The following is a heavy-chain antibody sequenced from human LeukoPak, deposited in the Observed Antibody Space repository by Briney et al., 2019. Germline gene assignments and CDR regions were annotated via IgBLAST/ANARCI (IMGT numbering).Heavy chain of an antibody. CDR2: IYYSGDT. D-gene: IGHD3-10*01. V-gene: IGHV4-59*01. CDR1: GGSISSYY. Sequence: PSETLSLTCTVSGGSISSYYWYWIRQPPGKGLEWVGYIYYSGDTNYNPSLKSRVTISVDTSKNQFSLKLSPVTAADTAVYYCARNLWFGESSDAFNIWGQGTKVTVSS. J-gene: IGHJ3*02. CDR3: ARNLWFGESSDAFNI.